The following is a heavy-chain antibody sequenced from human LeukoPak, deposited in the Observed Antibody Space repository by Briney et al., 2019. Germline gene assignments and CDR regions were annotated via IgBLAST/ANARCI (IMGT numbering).Heavy chain of an antibody. D-gene: IGHD6-13*01. V-gene: IGHV3-66*01. Sequence: GGSLRLSCAASGITVSSNYMSWVRQAPGKGLEWVSVIYSGGSTYYADSVKGRFTISRDNSKNTLYLQMNSLRAEDTAVYYCAKVAIAAPLHDYWGQGTLVTVSS. CDR2: IYSGGST. CDR1: GITVSSNY. J-gene: IGHJ4*02. CDR3: AKVAIAAPLHDY.